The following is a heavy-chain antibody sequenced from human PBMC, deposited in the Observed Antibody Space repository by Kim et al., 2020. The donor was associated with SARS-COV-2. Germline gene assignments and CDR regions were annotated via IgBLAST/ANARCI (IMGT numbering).Heavy chain of an antibody. Sequence: SETLSLTCTVSGGSISSGGYYWSWIRQHPGKGLEWIGYIYYSGSTYYNPSLKSRVTISVDTSKNQFSLKLSSVTAADTAVYYCARGWFGDYAPLLDPWGQGTLVTVSS. J-gene: IGHJ5*02. CDR2: IYYSGST. D-gene: IGHD4-17*01. CDR3: ARGWFGDYAPLLDP. V-gene: IGHV4-31*03. CDR1: GGSISSGGYY.